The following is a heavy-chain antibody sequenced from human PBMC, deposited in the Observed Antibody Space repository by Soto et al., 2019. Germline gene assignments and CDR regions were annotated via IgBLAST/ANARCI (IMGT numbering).Heavy chain of an antibody. CDR3: AKARWSGYYLYYDMDV. D-gene: IGHD3-3*01. CDR2: ISYDGSNK. Sequence: QVQLVESGGGVVQPGRSLRLSCAASGFTFSSYGMHWVRQAPGKGLEWVAVISYDGSNKYYADSVKGRFTISRDNSKNTLYLQMNSLRAEDTAVYYCAKARWSGYYLYYDMDVWGKGTTVTVSS. CDR1: GFTFSSYG. V-gene: IGHV3-30*18. J-gene: IGHJ6*03.